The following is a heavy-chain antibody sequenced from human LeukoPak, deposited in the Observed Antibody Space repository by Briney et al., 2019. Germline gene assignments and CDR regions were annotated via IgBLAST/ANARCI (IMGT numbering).Heavy chain of an antibody. V-gene: IGHV3-53*01. CDR3: ATLGYCSSTSCYGLRDAFDI. J-gene: IGHJ3*02. CDR1: GFTVSSNY. D-gene: IGHD2-2*01. CDR2: IYSGGST. Sequence: PGGSLRLSCAASGFTVSSNYMSWVRQAPGKGLEWVSVIYSGGSTYYADSVKGRFTISRDNSKNTLYLQMNSLRAEDTAVYYCATLGYCSSTSCYGLRDAFDIWPQGTMVSVSS.